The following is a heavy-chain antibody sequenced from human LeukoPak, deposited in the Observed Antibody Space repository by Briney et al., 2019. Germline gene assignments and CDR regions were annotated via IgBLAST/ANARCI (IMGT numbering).Heavy chain of an antibody. J-gene: IGHJ4*02. D-gene: IGHD6-13*01. Sequence: LSGGSLRLSCAASGFTFSSYAMSWVRQAPGKGLEWVSAISGSGGSTYYADSVKGRFTISRDNSKNTLYLQMNSLRADDTAVYYCARGSRQQLVPDYFFHYWGQGTLVTVPS. V-gene: IGHV3-23*01. CDR2: ISGSGGST. CDR1: GFTFSSYA. CDR3: ARGSRQQLVPDYFFHY.